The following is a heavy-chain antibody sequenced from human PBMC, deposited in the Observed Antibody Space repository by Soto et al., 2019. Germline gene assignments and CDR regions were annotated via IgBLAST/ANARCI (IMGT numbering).Heavy chain of an antibody. V-gene: IGHV1-69*11. Sequence: QVHLVQSGTEVKKPGSSVKVSCKASGGTFSSSGFSWVRQAPGQGLEWMGMIVPSLDTTNYAQKFQARVTITADEGTSTAYMELRSLRSKDTAVYYCARWPQPRYTADPYAVDVWGQGTRVIVSS. CDR3: ARWPQPRYTADPYAVDV. CDR1: GGTFSSSG. J-gene: IGHJ6*02. D-gene: IGHD3-16*02. CDR2: IVPSLDTT.